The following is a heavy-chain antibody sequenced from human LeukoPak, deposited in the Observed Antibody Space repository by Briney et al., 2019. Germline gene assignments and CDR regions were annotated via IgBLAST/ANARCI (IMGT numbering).Heavy chain of an antibody. CDR2: IKPDGSDK. Sequence: GGSLRLSCAASGFTFSGYWMSWVRQAPGKGLEWVANIKPDGSDKAYVDSVNGRFTISRDNTKNSLYLQMSSLRAEDTAVYYCARAMTWGQGTLVSVSS. CDR1: GFTFSGYW. V-gene: IGHV3-7*01. CDR3: ARAMT. J-gene: IGHJ5*02.